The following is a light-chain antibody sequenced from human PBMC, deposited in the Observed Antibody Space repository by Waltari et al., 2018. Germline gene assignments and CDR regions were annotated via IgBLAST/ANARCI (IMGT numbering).Light chain of an antibody. CDR2: RNT. V-gene: IGLV3-9*01. J-gene: IGLJ3*02. CDR3: HVWDTTTAWV. Sequence: SYALTPPLPVSMALGQSARLTREGNNIGTKNAPWYQQKPGQAPVLVIYRNTKRPSGIPERFSGSNSGNTATLTISRVQAGDEGDHYCHVWDTTTAWVFGGGTTLTVL. CDR1: NIGTKN.